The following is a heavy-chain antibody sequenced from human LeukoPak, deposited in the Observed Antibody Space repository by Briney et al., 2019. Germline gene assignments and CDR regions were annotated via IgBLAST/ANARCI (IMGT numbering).Heavy chain of an antibody. Sequence: ASVKVSCKASGYTFTGYYMHWVRQAPGQGLEWMGWINPNSGGTNYAQKLQGRGTMTRDTSISTAYMEPSRMRSDDTAVYYCARKLDDTGYGSGSFHYYYGMDVWGQGTTVTVSS. CDR1: GYTFTGYY. V-gene: IGHV1-2*02. J-gene: IGHJ6*02. CDR3: ARKLDDTGYGSGSFHYYYGMDV. D-gene: IGHD3-10*01. CDR2: INPNSGGT.